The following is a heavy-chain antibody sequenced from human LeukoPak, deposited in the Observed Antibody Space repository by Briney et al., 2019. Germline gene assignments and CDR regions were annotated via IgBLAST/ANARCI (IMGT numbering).Heavy chain of an antibody. J-gene: IGHJ1*01. D-gene: IGHD3/OR15-3a*01. CDR2: INHSGST. CDR3: ARGRRTVGVQH. V-gene: IGHV4-34*01. CDR1: GFTISDYY. Sequence: GSLRLSCAASGFTISDYYMSWIRQPPGKGLEWIGEINHSGSTNYNPSLKSRVTISVDTSKNQFSLKLSSVTAADTAVYYCARGRRTVGVQHWGQGTLVTVSS.